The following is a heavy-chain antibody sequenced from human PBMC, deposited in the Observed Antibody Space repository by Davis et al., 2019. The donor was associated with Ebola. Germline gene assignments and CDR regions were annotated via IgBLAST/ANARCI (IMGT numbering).Heavy chain of an antibody. V-gene: IGHV1-3*01. CDR3: ARGVGQLARYYYYYYGMDV. CDR2: INAGNGNT. Sequence: AASVKVSCKASGYTFTSYAMHWVRQAPGQRLEWMGWINAGNGNTKYSQKFQGRVTITADKSTSTAYMELSSLRSEDTAVYYCARGVGQLARYYYYYYGMDVWGQGTTVTVSS. J-gene: IGHJ6*02. D-gene: IGHD6-6*01. CDR1: GYTFTSYA.